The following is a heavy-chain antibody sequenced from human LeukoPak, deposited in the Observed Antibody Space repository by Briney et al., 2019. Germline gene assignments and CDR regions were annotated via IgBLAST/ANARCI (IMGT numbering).Heavy chain of an antibody. CDR1: GYSFTTYW. V-gene: IGHV5-51*01. Sequence: GESLQISCKNSGYSFTTYWIGWVRPMPGKGLEWMGIIYPGDSDTRYSPSFQGQVTISADKSISTAYLQWSSLKASDTAMYYCARKRTGAYYFDYWGQGTLVTVSS. CDR2: IYPGDSDT. D-gene: IGHD1-26*01. J-gene: IGHJ4*02. CDR3: ARKRTGAYYFDY.